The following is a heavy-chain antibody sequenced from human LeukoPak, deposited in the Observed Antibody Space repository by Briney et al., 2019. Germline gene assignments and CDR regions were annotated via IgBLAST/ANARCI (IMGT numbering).Heavy chain of an antibody. V-gene: IGHV3-33*01. D-gene: IGHD3-9*01. J-gene: IGHJ4*02. CDR3: ARNWGDHFDWLHDY. Sequence: GGSLRLSRAASGFTFSSYGMHWVRQAPGRGLEWVAIIWYDGSNRYYADSVKGRFTISRDNSKNTLYLQMNSLRAEDTAAYYCARNWGDHFDWLHDYWGQGTLVTVSS. CDR1: GFTFSSYG. CDR2: IWYDGSNR.